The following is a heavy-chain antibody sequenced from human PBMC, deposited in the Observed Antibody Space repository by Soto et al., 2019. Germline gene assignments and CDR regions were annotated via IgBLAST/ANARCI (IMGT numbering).Heavy chain of an antibody. CDR1: GYTFSNYA. CDR3: ARDGLYCGGDCYHYWYFDL. V-gene: IGHV1-3*05. CDR2: INAGNGNT. D-gene: IGHD2-21*02. Sequence: QVQLVQSGAEERKPGASVKVSCKASGYTFSNYAMHWVRQAPGQRLERMGWINAGNGNTKYSQKFQDRVSISRDTYASTAYMELTSLRSEDTAVYYCARDGLYCGGDCYHYWYFDLWGRGTLVTVSS. J-gene: IGHJ2*01.